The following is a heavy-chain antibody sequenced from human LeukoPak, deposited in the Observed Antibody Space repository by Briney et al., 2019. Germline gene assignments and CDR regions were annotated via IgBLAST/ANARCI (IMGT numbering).Heavy chain of an antibody. CDR2: TRNKANSYIT. V-gene: IGHV3-72*01. D-gene: IGHD1-26*01. Sequence: GGSLRLSCAASGFTFSDHFLDWVRQAPGKGLEWVGHTRNKANSYITEYAASVKGRFTISRDDSKNSLYLQMSSLKTDDTAIYYCASIRGTFGYWGQGTLVTVSS. CDR1: GFTFSDHF. J-gene: IGHJ4*02. CDR3: ASIRGTFGY.